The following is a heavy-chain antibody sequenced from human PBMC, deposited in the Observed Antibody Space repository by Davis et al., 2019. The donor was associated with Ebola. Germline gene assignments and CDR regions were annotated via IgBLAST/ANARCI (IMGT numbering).Heavy chain of an antibody. CDR3: ARDQEYSSY. Sequence: GESLKISCAASGFTFSSYWMSWVRQAPGKRLEWVANIKQDGSEKYYVDSVKGRFTISRDNAKNSLYLQMNSLRAEDTAVYYCARDQEYSSYWGQGTLVTVSS. V-gene: IGHV3-7*01. CDR2: IKQDGSEK. D-gene: IGHD6-6*01. CDR1: GFTFSSYW. J-gene: IGHJ4*02.